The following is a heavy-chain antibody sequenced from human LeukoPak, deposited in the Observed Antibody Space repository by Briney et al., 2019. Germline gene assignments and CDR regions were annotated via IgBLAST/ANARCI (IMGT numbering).Heavy chain of an antibody. Sequence: SETLSLTCTVSGGSISSGGYSWSWIRQPPGKGLEWIGYIYYSGSTYYNPSLKSRVTISVDTSKNQFSLKLSSVTAADTAVYYCARAYLGAVNWFDPWGQGTLVTVSS. CDR2: IYYSGST. CDR3: ARAYLGAVNWFDP. J-gene: IGHJ5*02. D-gene: IGHD7-27*01. V-gene: IGHV4-30-4*07. CDR1: GGSISSGGYS.